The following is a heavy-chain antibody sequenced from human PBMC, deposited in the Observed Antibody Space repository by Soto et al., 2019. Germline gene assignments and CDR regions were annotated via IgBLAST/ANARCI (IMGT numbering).Heavy chain of an antibody. CDR1: GYTFTSSD. Sequence: QVQLVQSGAEVKKPGASVKVSCKASGYTFTSSDINWVRQATGQGLEWLGWMNPNSGNTGYAQKFQGRIPLTRSTSINTAYLELSSLSSDDSAVYYCARGASPWGQGTLVTVSS. V-gene: IGHV1-8*01. J-gene: IGHJ5*02. CDR2: MNPNSGNT. CDR3: ARGASP.